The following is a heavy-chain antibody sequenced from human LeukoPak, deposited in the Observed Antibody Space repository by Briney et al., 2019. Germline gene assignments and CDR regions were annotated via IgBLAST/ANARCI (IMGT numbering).Heavy chain of an antibody. D-gene: IGHD2-2*01. J-gene: IGHJ4*02. CDR1: GFSFSTNP. Sequence: GGSLRLSCAASGFSFSTNPMSWVRQAPGKGLEWVSAISPDRTYYADSVKGRFTISRDNSKNTLYLQMNSLRAEDTAVYYCAKRQGYCSSTSCYAPGGFDYWGQGTLVTVSS. CDR3: AKRQGYCSSTSCYAPGGFDY. V-gene: IGHV3-23*01. CDR2: ISPDRT.